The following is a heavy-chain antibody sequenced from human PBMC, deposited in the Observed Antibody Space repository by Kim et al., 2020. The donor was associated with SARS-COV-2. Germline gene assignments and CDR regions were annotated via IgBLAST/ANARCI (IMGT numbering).Heavy chain of an antibody. J-gene: IGHJ5*02. D-gene: IGHD4-17*01. CDR2: IYYSGST. V-gene: IGHV4-59*13. Sequence: SETLSLTCTVSGGSISSYYWSWIRQPPGKGLEWIGYIYYSGSTNYNPSLKSRVTISVDTSKNQFSLKLSSVTAADTAVYYCARGPFYGDYGVGFDPWGQGTLVTVSS. CDR3: ARGPFYGDYGVGFDP. CDR1: GGSISSYY.